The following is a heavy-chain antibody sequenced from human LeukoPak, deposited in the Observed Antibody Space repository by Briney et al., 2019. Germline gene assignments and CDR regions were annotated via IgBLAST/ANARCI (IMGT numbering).Heavy chain of an antibody. CDR1: GITVSVNY. D-gene: IGHD4-17*01. CDR2: IYSGENT. V-gene: IGHV3-53*01. Sequence: GGSLRLSCAASGITVSVNYMSRVRQAPGKGLEWVSVIYSGENTYYADSVKGRFTISRDNSKNTLYLQMNSLRAEDTAVYYCARAPPTVTKHGMDVWGQGTTVTVS. J-gene: IGHJ6*02. CDR3: ARAPPTVTKHGMDV.